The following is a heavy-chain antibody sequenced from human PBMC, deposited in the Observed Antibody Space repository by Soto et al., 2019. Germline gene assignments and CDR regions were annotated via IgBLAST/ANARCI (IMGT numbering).Heavy chain of an antibody. CDR3: ATQTGTTDYYGMDV. CDR2: INAGNGNT. CDR1: GYTFPTYA. Sequence: ASVKGSCKASGYTFPTYAMHLGRPAPGQRLEWMGWINAGNGNTKYSQKFQGRVTITRDTSASTAYMELSSLRSEDTAVYYCATQTGTTDYYGMDVWGQGTTVTVSS. V-gene: IGHV1-3*01. J-gene: IGHJ6*02. D-gene: IGHD1-1*01.